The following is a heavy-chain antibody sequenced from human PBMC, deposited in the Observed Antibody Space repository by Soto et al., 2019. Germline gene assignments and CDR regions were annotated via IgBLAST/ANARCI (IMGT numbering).Heavy chain of an antibody. D-gene: IGHD3-9*01. J-gene: IGHJ6*02. Sequence: SETLSLTCTVPGGSISSGGYYWSWIRQHPGKGLEWIGYIYYSGSTYYNPSLKSRVTISVDTSKNHFSLKLSSVTAADTAVYYCARDFGDVYYDILTGVYYYYGMDVWGQGTTVTV. CDR2: IYYSGST. CDR1: GGSISSGGYY. CDR3: ARDFGDVYYDILTGVYYYYGMDV. V-gene: IGHV4-31*03.